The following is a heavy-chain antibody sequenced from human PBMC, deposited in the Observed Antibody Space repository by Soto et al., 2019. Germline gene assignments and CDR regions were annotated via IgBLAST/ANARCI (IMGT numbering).Heavy chain of an antibody. CDR3: ARGEDPTWNASGWGGWFDP. Sequence: QVQLQESGPGLVKPSQTLSLTCTVSGGSISSGGYYWSWIRQHPGKGLEWIGYIYYSGSTYYNPSLKSRVTISVDTSKNQFSLKLSSVTAADTAVYYCARGEDPTWNASGWGGWFDPWGQGTLVTVSS. CDR1: GGSISSGGYY. V-gene: IGHV4-31*03. J-gene: IGHJ5*02. CDR2: IYYSGST. D-gene: IGHD1-1*01.